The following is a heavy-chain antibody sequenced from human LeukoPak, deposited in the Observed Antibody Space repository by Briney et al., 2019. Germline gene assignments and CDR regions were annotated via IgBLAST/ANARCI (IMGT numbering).Heavy chain of an antibody. CDR1: GASITSSKY. V-gene: IGHV4-4*02. Sequence: SETLSLTCAVSGASITSSKYCSGVRQPPGKGLEWIGQVYHIGSTNYNPSLKRRVTISVDKSNNQFSLKLSSVTAADTAVYFCARHGIIHGSGTNFDYWGQGTLVTVSS. D-gene: IGHD3-10*01. J-gene: IGHJ4*02. CDR2: VYHIGST. CDR3: ARHGIIHGSGTNFDY.